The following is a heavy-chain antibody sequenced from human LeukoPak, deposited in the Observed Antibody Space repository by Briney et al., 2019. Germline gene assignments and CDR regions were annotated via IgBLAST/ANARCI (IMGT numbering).Heavy chain of an antibody. Sequence: SQTLSLTCTVSGGSISSGSYYCSWIRQPAGKGLEWIGRIYTSGSTNYNPCLKSRVTISVDTSKNQLSLKLSSVTAADTAVYYCARGEDYGEANWFDPWGQGTLVTVSS. D-gene: IGHD4-17*01. CDR1: GGSISSGSYY. J-gene: IGHJ5*02. V-gene: IGHV4-61*02. CDR2: IYTSGST. CDR3: ARGEDYGEANWFDP.